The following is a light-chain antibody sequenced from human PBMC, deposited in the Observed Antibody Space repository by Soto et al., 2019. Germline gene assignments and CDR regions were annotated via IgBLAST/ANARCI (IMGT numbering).Light chain of an antibody. CDR3: QQYGSSPYT. CDR1: QGISDY. Sequence: DIQLTQSPSFLSASVGDRVTISCRASQGISDYLAWYQQKPGKAPKLLIYGASTLQSGVPSRFSGSASGTEFTLTISSLQPEDFAVYYCQQYGSSPYTFGQGTKLEIK. CDR2: GAS. J-gene: IGKJ2*01. V-gene: IGKV1-9*01.